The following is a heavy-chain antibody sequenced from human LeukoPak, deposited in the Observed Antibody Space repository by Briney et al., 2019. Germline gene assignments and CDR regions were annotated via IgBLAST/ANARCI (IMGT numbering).Heavy chain of an antibody. CDR2: IYYSGST. V-gene: IGHV4-39*01. Sequence: SETLSLTCTVSGGSISSSSYYWGWIRQPPGKGLEWIGSIYYSGSTYYNPSLKSRVTISVDTSKNQFSLKLSSVTAADTAVYYCARRGGKWLPKYYFDYWGQGTLVTVSS. CDR3: ARRGGKWLPKYYFDY. CDR1: GGSISSSSYY. D-gene: IGHD3-22*01. J-gene: IGHJ4*02.